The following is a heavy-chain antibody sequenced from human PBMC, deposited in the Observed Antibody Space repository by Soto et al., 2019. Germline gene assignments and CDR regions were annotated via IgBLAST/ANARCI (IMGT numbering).Heavy chain of an antibody. CDR3: ARVRRSIFGVYYYYMDV. J-gene: IGHJ6*03. D-gene: IGHD3-3*01. Sequence: EVQLVESGGGLVQPGGSLRLSCAASGFTVSSNYRSWVRQAPGKGLEWVSVIYSGGSTYYADSVKGRFTISRHNSKNTLYLQMNSLRAEDTAVYYCARVRRSIFGVYYYYMDVWGKGTTVTVSS. V-gene: IGHV3-53*04. CDR2: IYSGGST. CDR1: GFTVSSNY.